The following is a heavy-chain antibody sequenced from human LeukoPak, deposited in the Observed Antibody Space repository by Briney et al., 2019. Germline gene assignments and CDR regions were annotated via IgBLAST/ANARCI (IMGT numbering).Heavy chain of an antibody. V-gene: IGHV3-53*01. J-gene: IGHJ4*02. CDR3: AREGSGYDSHIPFDY. D-gene: IGHD5-12*01. CDR2: IYSGGST. CDR1: GFTVSSNY. Sequence: PGGSLRLSCAASGFTVSSNYMSWVRQAPGKGLEWVSVIYSGGSTYYADSLKGRFTISRDNSKNTLYLQMNSLRAEDTAVYYCAREGSGYDSHIPFDYWGQGTLVTVSS.